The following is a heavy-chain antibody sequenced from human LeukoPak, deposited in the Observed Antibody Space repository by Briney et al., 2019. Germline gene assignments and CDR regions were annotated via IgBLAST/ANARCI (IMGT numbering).Heavy chain of an antibody. V-gene: IGHV1-69*05. CDR3: ATQLAGAATFDY. D-gene: IGHD1-1*01. CDR2: IIPIFGTA. J-gene: IGHJ4*02. CDR1: GGTFSSYA. Sequence: SVKVSCKASGGTFSSYAISWVRQAPGQGLEWMGRIIPIFGTANYAQKFQGTVTITTDESTSTAYMELSSLRSEDTAVYYCATQLAGAATFDYWGQGTLVTVSS.